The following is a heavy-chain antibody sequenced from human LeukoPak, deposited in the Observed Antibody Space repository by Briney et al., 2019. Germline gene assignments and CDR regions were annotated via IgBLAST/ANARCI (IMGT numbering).Heavy chain of an antibody. CDR2: MNPNSGNT. J-gene: IGHJ6*02. V-gene: IGHV1-8*01. CDR3: ARGGTLVQGVTILYGMDV. Sequence: ASVKVSCKTSGDTFTSYDMNWVRQATGQGLEWMGWMNPNSGNTVYAQKFRGRVTMTGDTSTSTAYMELSSLRSEDTAVYYCARGGTLVQGVTILYGMDVWGQGTTVTVPS. D-gene: IGHD3-10*01. CDR1: GDTFTSYD.